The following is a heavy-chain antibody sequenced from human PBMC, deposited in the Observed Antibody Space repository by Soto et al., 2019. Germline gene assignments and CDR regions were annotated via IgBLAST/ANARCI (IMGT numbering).Heavy chain of an antibody. V-gene: IGHV3-33*01. D-gene: IGHD3-16*01. J-gene: IGHJ6*02. CDR3: ARDRILGDLPDNYYYYGMDV. CDR1: GFTFSSYG. Sequence: QVQLVESGGGVVQPGRSLRLSCAASGFTFSSYGMHWVRQAPGKGLEWVAVIWYDGSNKYYADSVKGRFTISRDNSKNTLYLQMNSLRAEDTAVYYCARDRILGDLPDNYYYYGMDVWGQGTTVTVSS. CDR2: IWYDGSNK.